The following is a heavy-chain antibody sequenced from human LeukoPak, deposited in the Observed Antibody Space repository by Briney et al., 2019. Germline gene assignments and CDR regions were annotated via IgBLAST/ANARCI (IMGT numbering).Heavy chain of an antibody. CDR3: AKGNYGGKVLDY. V-gene: IGHV3-30*18. J-gene: IGHJ4*02. D-gene: IGHD4-23*01. Sequence: GGSLRLSCAASGLTFSSYGMHWVRQAPGKGLEWVAVISYDGSNKYYADSVKGRFTISRDNSKNTLYLQMNSLRAEDTAVYYCAKGNYGGKVLDYWGQGTLVTVSS. CDR2: ISYDGSNK. CDR1: GLTFSSYG.